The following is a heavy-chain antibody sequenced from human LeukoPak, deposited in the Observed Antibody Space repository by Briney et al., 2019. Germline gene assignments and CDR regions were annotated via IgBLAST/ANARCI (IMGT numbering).Heavy chain of an antibody. CDR3: ARVRCGGDCYSGPYAFDI. J-gene: IGHJ3*02. V-gene: IGHV3-66*01. CDR1: GFTVSSNY. D-gene: IGHD2-21*02. Sequence: GGSLRLSCAASGFTVSSNYMSWVRQAPGKGLEWVSVIYSGGSTYYADSVKGRFTISRDNSKNTLYLQMNSLRAEDTAVYYCARVRCGGDCYSGPYAFDIWGQGTMVTVSS. CDR2: IYSGGST.